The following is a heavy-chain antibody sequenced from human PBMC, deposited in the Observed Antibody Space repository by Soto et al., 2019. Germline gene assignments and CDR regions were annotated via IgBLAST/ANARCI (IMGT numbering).Heavy chain of an antibody. CDR1: GFTFSSYA. CDR3: AKGKILWFRQGGTNFQH. D-gene: IGHD3-10*01. CDR2: ISGSGGST. Sequence: EVQLLESGGGLVQPGGSLRLSCAASGFTFSSYAMSWVRQAPGKGLEWVSAISGSGGSTYYADSVKGRFTISRDNSKNTLYLQMNSLRAEDTAVYYCAKGKILWFRQGGTNFQHWGQGTLVTVSS. V-gene: IGHV3-23*01. J-gene: IGHJ1*01.